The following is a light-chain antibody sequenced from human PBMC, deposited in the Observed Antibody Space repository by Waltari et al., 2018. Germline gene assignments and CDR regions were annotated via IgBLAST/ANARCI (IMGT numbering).Light chain of an antibody. Sequence: EIVLTQSPATLSLSPGERATLSCRASQSVSSSYLAWYQQKPGLAPRLPIYDSSSRATGIPDRCSGSGSGTDFTLTISRLEPEDFAVYYCQQYGSSPPLTFGGGTKVEIK. CDR3: QQYGSSPPLT. V-gene: IGKV3D-20*01. CDR1: QSVSSSY. J-gene: IGKJ4*01. CDR2: DSS.